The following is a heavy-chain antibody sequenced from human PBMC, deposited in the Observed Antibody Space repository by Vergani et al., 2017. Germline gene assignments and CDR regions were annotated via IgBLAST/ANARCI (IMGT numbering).Heavy chain of an antibody. D-gene: IGHD2-8*01. J-gene: IGHJ6*03. Sequence: QVQLEESGGGVVQPGRSLRLSCAGSVFTLSSHAMHWVRQAPGKGLEWVAFIWYDGSKEYYADSVKGRFTISRDNSKNTLYLQMNNLRAADTDVYYCARSGYCAHGVCYMTYYYYMDVWGKGTAVTVSS. V-gene: IGHV3-33*01. CDR1: VFTLSSHA. CDR2: IWYDGSKE. CDR3: ARSGYCAHGVCYMTYYYYMDV.